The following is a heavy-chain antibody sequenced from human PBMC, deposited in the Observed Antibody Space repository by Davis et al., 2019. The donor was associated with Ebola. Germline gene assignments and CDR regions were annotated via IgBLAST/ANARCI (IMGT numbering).Heavy chain of an antibody. V-gene: IGHV3-9*01. Sequence: PGGSLRLSCAASGFTFDDYAMHWVRQAPGKGLEWVSGISWNSGRIGYADSVKGRFTISRDSAKNSLSLQMSSLRAEDTAFYYCTKGGYQMLHSFDSWGQGTLVTVSS. CDR3: TKGGYQMLHSFDS. CDR1: GFTFDDYA. CDR2: ISWNSGRI. J-gene: IGHJ4*02. D-gene: IGHD3-16*02.